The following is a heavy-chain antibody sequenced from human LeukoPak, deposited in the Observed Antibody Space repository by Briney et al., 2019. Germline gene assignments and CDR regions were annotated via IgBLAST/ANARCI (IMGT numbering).Heavy chain of an antibody. CDR2: ISGSGGST. D-gene: IGHD3-22*01. CDR3: AKLAWDGGWLLPLGYFDY. CDR1: GFTFSSYA. J-gene: IGHJ4*02. Sequence: GGSLRLSCAASGFTFSSYAMSWVRQAPGKGLEWVSAISGSGGSTYYADSVKGRFTISRDNSKNTLYLQMNSLRAEDTAVYYCAKLAWDGGWLLPLGYFDYWGQGTPVTVSS. V-gene: IGHV3-23*01.